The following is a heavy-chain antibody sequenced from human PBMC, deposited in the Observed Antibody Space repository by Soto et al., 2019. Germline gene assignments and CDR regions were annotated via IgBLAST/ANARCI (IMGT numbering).Heavy chain of an antibody. D-gene: IGHD2-15*01. CDR1: GYTFSDYA. Sequence: QVQLVQSGGEVKKPGASVKVSCQASGYTFSDYAIIWVRQSPGQGLEWMGWISASTRNTDPAQNFQGRVIMTLDTSTNTAYMELRSLSSDDTAVYYCVRCYCSVGSCYACWHFDLWGRGTLVTVSS. V-gene: IGHV1-18*01. CDR3: VRCYCSVGSCYACWHFDL. CDR2: ISASTRNT. J-gene: IGHJ2*01.